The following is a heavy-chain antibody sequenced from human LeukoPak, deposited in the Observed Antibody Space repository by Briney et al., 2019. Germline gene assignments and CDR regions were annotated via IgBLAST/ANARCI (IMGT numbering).Heavy chain of an antibody. CDR3: AGARQFEDYYYYYYGMDV. CDR1: GYTFTGYY. J-gene: IGHJ6*02. CDR2: INPNSGGT. D-gene: IGHD3-16*01. V-gene: IGHV1-2*02. Sequence: ASVKVSCKASGYTFTGYYMHWVRQAPGQGLEWMGWINPNSGGTNYAQKFQGRVTMTRDTSISTAYMELSRLRSDDTAVYYCAGARQFEDYYYYYYGMDVWGQGTTVTVSS.